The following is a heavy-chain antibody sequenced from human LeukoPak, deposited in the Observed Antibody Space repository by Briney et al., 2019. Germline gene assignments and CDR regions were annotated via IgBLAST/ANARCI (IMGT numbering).Heavy chain of an antibody. Sequence: GGSLRLSCAATGFTLSSYSMNWVRQTPGKGLEWVSSISSSSSYIYYADSVKGRFTISRDNAKNSLYLQMNSLRAEDTAVYYCARGKWELPRCAFDIWGQGTMVTVSS. D-gene: IGHD1-26*01. CDR3: ARGKWELPRCAFDI. J-gene: IGHJ3*02. CDR1: GFTLSSYS. CDR2: ISSSSSYI. V-gene: IGHV3-21*01.